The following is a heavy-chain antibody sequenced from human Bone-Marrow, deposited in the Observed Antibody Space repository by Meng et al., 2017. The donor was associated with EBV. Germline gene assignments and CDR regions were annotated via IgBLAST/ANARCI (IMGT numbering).Heavy chain of an antibody. CDR1: GGTFNSDV. CDR2: PIPMSGAP. V-gene: IGHV1-69*01. Sequence: QVQVVQAGAEVKKPGSSVKVSCWTSGGTFNSDVVSWVRQAPGQGLEWMGGPIPMSGAPHYAQKFQGRVTITADESTSTHYMDLSNLRSDDTAMYYCASESGRGFTPDYWGQGTLVTVSS. CDR3: ASESGRGFTPDY. J-gene: IGHJ4*02. D-gene: IGHD3-10*01.